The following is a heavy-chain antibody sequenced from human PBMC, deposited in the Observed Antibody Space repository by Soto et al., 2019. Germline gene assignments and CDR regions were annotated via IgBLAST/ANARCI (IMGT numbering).Heavy chain of an antibody. J-gene: IGHJ5*02. CDR1: GGSISSYY. V-gene: IGHV4-59*08. D-gene: IGHD5-18*01. Sequence: SETLSLTCTVSGGSISSYYWTWIRQPPGKGLEWIGYIYYSGSTNYNPSLKSRVTISVDTSKNQFSLKLSSVTAADTAVYYCARLSYSFGFDPWGQGTLVTVSS. CDR2: IYYSGST. CDR3: ARLSYSFGFDP.